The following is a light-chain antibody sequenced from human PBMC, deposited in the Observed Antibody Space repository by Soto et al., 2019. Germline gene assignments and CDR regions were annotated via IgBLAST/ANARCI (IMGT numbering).Light chain of an antibody. V-gene: IGKV3-15*01. Sequence: EVVMTQSPATLSVSPGERATLSCRASQSVSSTLAWYQQKPGQAPRLLIYGASTRATGIPARFSGSGSGTEFTLTISSLQSEDCAVYYCQQYSTWPLTFGGGTKVEIK. J-gene: IGKJ4*01. CDR1: QSVSST. CDR2: GAS. CDR3: QQYSTWPLT.